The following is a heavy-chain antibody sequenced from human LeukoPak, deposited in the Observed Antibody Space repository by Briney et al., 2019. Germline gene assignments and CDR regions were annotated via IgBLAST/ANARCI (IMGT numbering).Heavy chain of an antibody. D-gene: IGHD3-22*01. J-gene: IGHJ3*02. Sequence: GGSLRLSCAASGFTFSSYWMHWVRQAPGKGLVWVSRIFNPGGATAYVDSVKGRFTISRDNAENTLSLQMNSLRAEDTALYYCAKDKGSTMMGAFDIWGQGTMVTVSS. V-gene: IGHV3-74*01. CDR3: AKDKGSTMMGAFDI. CDR2: IFNPGGAT. CDR1: GFTFSSYW.